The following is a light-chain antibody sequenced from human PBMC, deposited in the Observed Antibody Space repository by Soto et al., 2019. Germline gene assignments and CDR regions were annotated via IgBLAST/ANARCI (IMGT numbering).Light chain of an antibody. CDR1: KLGDKY. CDR2: QDS. Sequence: SYELTQPPSVSVSPGQTASITCSGDKLGDKYACWYQQKPGQSPVLVIYQDSKRPSGIPERFSGSNSGNTATLTISGTQAMDEADYFCQGWDSSTVVFGGGTEVTVL. V-gene: IGLV3-1*01. J-gene: IGLJ2*01. CDR3: QGWDSSTVV.